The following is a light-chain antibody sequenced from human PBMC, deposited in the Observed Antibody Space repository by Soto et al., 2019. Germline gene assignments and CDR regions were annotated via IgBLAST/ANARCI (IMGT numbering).Light chain of an antibody. CDR3: SSYTSSSTYV. V-gene: IGLV2-14*01. Sequence: QSVLTQPASVSGSPGQSITISCTGSSSDVGGYKYVSWYQQHAGKAPKLMIYEVSNRPSGVSNRFSGSKSGNTASLTISGLQADDEADYYCSSYTSSSTYVFGTGTKLTVL. J-gene: IGLJ1*01. CDR2: EVS. CDR1: SSDVGGYKY.